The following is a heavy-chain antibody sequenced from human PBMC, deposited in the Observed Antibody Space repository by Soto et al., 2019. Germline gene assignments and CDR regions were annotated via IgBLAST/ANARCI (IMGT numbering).Heavy chain of an antibody. Sequence: EVQLLESGGGLVQPGGSLRLSCAASGFTFSNYAMSWVRQAPGKGLEWVSGISGGGGSSYYAGSVKGRFTISRDNSKNTLYLQMNSLRAEDPAGYYCAQHCGVDCHSVFFYWGQGTLVIVSS. D-gene: IGHD2-21*02. V-gene: IGHV3-23*01. J-gene: IGHJ4*02. CDR2: ISGGGGSS. CDR3: AQHCGVDCHSVFFY. CDR1: GFTFSNYA.